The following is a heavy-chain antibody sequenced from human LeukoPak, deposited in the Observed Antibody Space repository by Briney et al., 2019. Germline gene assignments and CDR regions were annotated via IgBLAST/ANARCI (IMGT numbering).Heavy chain of an antibody. V-gene: IGHV3-23*01. CDR1: GFTFSNYA. Sequence: PGGSLRLSCAASGFTFSNYALSWVRQAPGKGLEWVSAISGSADNTKYADPVKGRFTISRDNSKNTVDLQMNSLRAEDTAVYYCAKENNVWGQTSQNWFDPWGQGTLVTVSS. CDR2: ISGSADNT. D-gene: IGHD7-27*01. J-gene: IGHJ5*02. CDR3: AKENNVWGQTSQNWFDP.